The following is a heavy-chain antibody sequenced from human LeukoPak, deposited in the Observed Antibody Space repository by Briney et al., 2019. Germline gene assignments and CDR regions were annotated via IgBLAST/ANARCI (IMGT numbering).Heavy chain of an antibody. CDR2: IRYDGSDK. J-gene: IGHJ4*02. CDR3: ARVYPLRVPAAMDY. CDR1: GFTFSRYG. D-gene: IGHD2-2*01. V-gene: IGHV3-30*02. Sequence: RGSLRLSCAASGFTFSRYGMHWVRQAPGKRLEWVAFIRYDGSDKYYADSVKGRFTISRDISKSSLYLQMNSLRAEDTAVYYCARVYPLRVPAAMDYWGQGTLVAVSS.